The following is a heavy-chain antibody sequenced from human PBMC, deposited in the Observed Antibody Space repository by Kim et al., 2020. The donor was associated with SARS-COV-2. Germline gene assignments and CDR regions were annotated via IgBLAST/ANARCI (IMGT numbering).Heavy chain of an antibody. V-gene: IGHV5-51*01. D-gene: IGHD1-1*01. CDR3: ARHGTTGTTPTLNYYGMDV. CDR2: IYPGDSDT. Sequence: GESLKISCKGSGYSFTSYWIGWVRQMPGKGLEWMGIIYPGDSDTRYSPSFQGQVTISADKSISTAYLQWSSLKASDTAMYYCARHGTTGTTPTLNYYGMDVWGQGTTVTVSS. CDR1: GYSFTSYW. J-gene: IGHJ6*02.